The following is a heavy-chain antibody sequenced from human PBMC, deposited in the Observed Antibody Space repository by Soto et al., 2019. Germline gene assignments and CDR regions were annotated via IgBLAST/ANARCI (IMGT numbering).Heavy chain of an antibody. Sequence: SETLSLTCGVYGGSFGGYYWSWIRQPPGKGLEWIGEINRSGSTNYNPSLKSRVTISIDTSKNQFSLKLTSVTAADTAVYYCASPSVDCGGDCYYFAYWGQGTLVTVSS. V-gene: IGHV4-34*01. CDR3: ASPSVDCGGDCYYFAY. J-gene: IGHJ4*02. CDR1: GGSFGGYY. CDR2: INRSGST. D-gene: IGHD2-21*02.